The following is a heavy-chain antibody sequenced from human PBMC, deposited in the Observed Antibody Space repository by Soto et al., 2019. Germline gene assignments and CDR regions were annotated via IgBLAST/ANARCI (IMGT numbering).Heavy chain of an antibody. CDR2: IIPIFGTP. Sequence: GASVKVSCKASGGTFSSYAISWVRQAPGQGPEWMGGIIPIFGTPKYAQKFQGRVTITADESTSTAYMELNSLRSEDTAVYYCARDAQGYPLHQVAFDIWGQGTLVTVSS. J-gene: IGHJ3*02. V-gene: IGHV1-69*13. D-gene: IGHD2-2*01. CDR3: ARDAQGYPLHQVAFDI. CDR1: GGTFSSYA.